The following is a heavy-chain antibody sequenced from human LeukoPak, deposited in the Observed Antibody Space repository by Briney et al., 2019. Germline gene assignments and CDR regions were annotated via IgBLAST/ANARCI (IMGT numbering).Heavy chain of an antibody. J-gene: IGHJ6*02. V-gene: IGHV3-53*05. CDR2: IYSGGTT. CDR1: GFTVTVSSNY. CDR3: ATLGTDCSGSRCYGYDGMDV. Sequence: TGGSLRLSCVVSGFTVTVSSNYMTWVRQAPGKGLEWVSVIYSGGTTYYADSVKGRFTISRDNSKNTLYLQMNSLRPEDTAVYYCATLGTDCSGSRCYGYDGMDVWGQGTTVTVSS. D-gene: IGHD2-2*01.